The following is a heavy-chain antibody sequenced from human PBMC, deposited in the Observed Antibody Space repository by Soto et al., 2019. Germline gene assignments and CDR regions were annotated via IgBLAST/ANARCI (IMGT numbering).Heavy chain of an antibody. Sequence: QITLKESGPTLVRPTQTLTLTCTFSGFSLSTNGVGVGWIRQPPGEALEWLAIIYWDGNKRYSPSLQSRLTISKDSSRIQVVLRMTNMDPVDTATYYCVHRYDYGEMGFWGPGTLVTVSS. J-gene: IGHJ4*02. V-gene: IGHV2-5*02. D-gene: IGHD3-16*01. CDR1: GFSLSTNGVG. CDR3: VHRYDYGEMGF. CDR2: IYWDGNK.